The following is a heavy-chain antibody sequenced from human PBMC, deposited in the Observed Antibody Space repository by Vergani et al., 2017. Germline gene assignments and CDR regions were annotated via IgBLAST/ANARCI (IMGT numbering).Heavy chain of an antibody. J-gene: IGHJ3*02. Sequence: EVQLLEPGGALVQPGKSLRLSCAASGFIFSSYAMTWVRQAPGKGLEWVSSISASDGNTYYADSVKGRVTISRDKSKNTLYLQMNSLRAEDTAVYYCARVGRSAVAGTFGAFDMLGQGTMVTVSS. CDR3: ARVGRSAVAGTFGAFDM. D-gene: IGHD6-19*01. CDR2: ISASDGNT. V-gene: IGHV3-23*01. CDR1: GFIFSSYA.